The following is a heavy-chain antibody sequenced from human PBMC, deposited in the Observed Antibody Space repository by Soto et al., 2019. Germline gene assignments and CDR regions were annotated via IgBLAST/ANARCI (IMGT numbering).Heavy chain of an antibody. V-gene: IGHV3-30-3*01. J-gene: IGHJ4*02. D-gene: IGHD3-3*01. CDR3: ARSFGLEGMDY. CDR1: GFTFSSYA. Sequence: QVQLVESGGGVVQPGRSLRLSCAASGFTFSSYAMHWVRQAPGKGLEWVAVISYDGSNKYYADSVKGRFTISRDNSKNTLYLQMNSLRAEDTAVYHCARSFGLEGMDYWGQGTLVTVSS. CDR2: ISYDGSNK.